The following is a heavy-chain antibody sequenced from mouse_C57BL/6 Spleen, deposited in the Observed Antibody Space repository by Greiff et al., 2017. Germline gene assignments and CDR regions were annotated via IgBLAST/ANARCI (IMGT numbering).Heavy chain of an antibody. J-gene: IGHJ2*01. Sequence: VQLQQSGPELVKPGASVKIPCKASGYTFTDYNMDWVKQSHGKSLEWIGDINPNNGGTIYNQKFKGKATLTVDKSSSTAYMELRSLTSADTAVYYCARSDYYGSTLCDYWGQGTTLTVSS. CDR1: GYTFTDYN. CDR3: ARSDYYGSTLCDY. D-gene: IGHD1-1*01. CDR2: INPNNGGT. V-gene: IGHV1-18*01.